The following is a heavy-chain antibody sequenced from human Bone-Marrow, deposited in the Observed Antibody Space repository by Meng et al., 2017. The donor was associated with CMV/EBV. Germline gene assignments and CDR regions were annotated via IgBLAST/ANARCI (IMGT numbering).Heavy chain of an antibody. V-gene: IGHV4-59*01. CDR3: ARVGGEWLVLSPYFQH. Sequence: ETLSLTCTVSGGSISSYYWSWIRQPPGKGLEWIGYIYYSGSTNYNPSLKSRVTISVDTSKNQFSLKLSSVTAADTAVYYCARVGGEWLVLSPYFQHWGQGTLVTVSS. CDR2: IYYSGST. D-gene: IGHD6-19*01. CDR1: GGSISSYY. J-gene: IGHJ1*01.